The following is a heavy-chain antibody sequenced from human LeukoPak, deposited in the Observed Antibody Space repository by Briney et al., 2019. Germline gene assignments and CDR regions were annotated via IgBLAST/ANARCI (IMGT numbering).Heavy chain of an antibody. CDR2: ISYDGSNK. D-gene: IGHD6-19*01. J-gene: IGHJ2*01. CDR1: GFTFSSYG. Sequence: GGSLRLSCAASGFTFSSYGMHWVRQAPGKGLEWVAVISYDGSNKYYADSVKGRFTISRDNSKNTLYLQMNSLRAEDTAVYYCARDSPSGFFDLWGRGTLVTVSS. CDR3: ARDSPSGFFDL. V-gene: IGHV3-30*03.